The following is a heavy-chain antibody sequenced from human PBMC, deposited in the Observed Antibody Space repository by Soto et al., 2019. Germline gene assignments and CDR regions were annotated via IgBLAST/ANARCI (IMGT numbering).Heavy chain of an antibody. CDR1: GFTFSSYG. D-gene: IGHD3-10*01. J-gene: IGHJ5*02. Sequence: PGGSLRLSCAASGFTFSSYGMHWVRQAPGKGLEWVAVISYDGSNKYYADSVKGRFTISRDNSKNTLYLQMNSLRAEDTAVYYCAKDYLRSGSQPDPWGQGTLVTVSS. CDR2: ISYDGSNK. CDR3: AKDYLRSGSQPDP. V-gene: IGHV3-30*18.